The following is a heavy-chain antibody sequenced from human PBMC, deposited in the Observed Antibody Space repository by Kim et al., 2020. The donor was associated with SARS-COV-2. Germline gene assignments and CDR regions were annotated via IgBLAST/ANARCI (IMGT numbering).Heavy chain of an antibody. J-gene: IGHJ4*02. V-gene: IGHV1-3*01. Sequence: ASVKVSCKASGYAFAFTSFPLHWVRQAPGQGLEWMGWINAGNGNTKYSQKFQGRVTITRDTSATSAYLDLTSLTSEDTSVYFCASDSQVSGFDYWGQGSLVTVSS. CDR1: GYAFAFTSFP. D-gene: IGHD1-20*01. CDR2: INAGNGNT. CDR3: ASDSQVSGFDY.